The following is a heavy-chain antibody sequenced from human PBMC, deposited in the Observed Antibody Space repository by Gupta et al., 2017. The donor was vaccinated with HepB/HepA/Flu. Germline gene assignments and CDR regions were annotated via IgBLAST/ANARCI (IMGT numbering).Heavy chain of an antibody. D-gene: IGHD6-19*01. CDR1: GGSISSSSYY. Sequence: QLQLQESGPGLVKPSETLSLTCTVSGGSISSSSYYWGWIRQPPGKGLEWIGSIYYSGSTYYNPSLKSRVTISVDTSKNQFSLKLSSVTAADTAVYYCARHSNRASIAVAGTKGRGNWFDPWGQGTLVTVSS. J-gene: IGHJ5*02. V-gene: IGHV4-39*01. CDR3: ARHSNRASIAVAGTKGRGNWFDP. CDR2: IYYSGST.